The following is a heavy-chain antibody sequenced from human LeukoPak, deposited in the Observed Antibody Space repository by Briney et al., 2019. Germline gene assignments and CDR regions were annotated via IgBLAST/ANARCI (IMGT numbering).Heavy chain of an antibody. J-gene: IGHJ3*01. V-gene: IGHV3-74*01. Sequence: GGSLRLSCAASGFTFSSYWMHWVRQAPGKGLAWVSRINSDGSSTSYADSVKGRFTISRDNAKNTLYVQMNSLRAEDTAVYYCARAAVANTRLFAFDVWGQGTMVTVSS. CDR1: GFTFSSYW. D-gene: IGHD6-19*01. CDR3: ARAAVANTRLFAFDV. CDR2: INSDGSST.